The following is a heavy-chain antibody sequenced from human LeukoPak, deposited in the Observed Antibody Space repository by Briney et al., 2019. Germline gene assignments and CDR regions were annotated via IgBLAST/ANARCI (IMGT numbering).Heavy chain of an antibody. V-gene: IGHV3-23*01. J-gene: IGHJ4*02. CDR1: GFTFSSYS. CDR3: AKGKLAYCGGDCYSPQDY. Sequence: GGSLRLSCAASGFTFSSYSMNWVRQAPGKGLEWVSAISGSGGSTYYADSVKGRFTISRDNSKNTLYLQMNSLRAEDTAVYYCAKGKLAYCGGDCYSPQDYWGRGTLVTVSS. CDR2: ISGSGGST. D-gene: IGHD2-21*02.